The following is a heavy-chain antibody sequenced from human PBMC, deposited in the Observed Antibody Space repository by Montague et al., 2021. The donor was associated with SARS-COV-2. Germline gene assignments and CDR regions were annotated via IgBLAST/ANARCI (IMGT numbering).Heavy chain of an antibody. CDR3: ATQGDPSGWIPGPFDF. V-gene: IGHV4-39*01. Sequence: SETLSLTCLVSGGSISSSSYYWAWIRQPPGKGLEWIGSIYYRGSTYYNPSLKSRVFISVDTSKNQLSLTLTSVTAADTAVYYCATQGDPSGWIPGPFDFWGQGTLLSVSS. CDR2: IYYRGST. J-gene: IGHJ4*02. CDR1: GGSISSSSYY. D-gene: IGHD6-19*01.